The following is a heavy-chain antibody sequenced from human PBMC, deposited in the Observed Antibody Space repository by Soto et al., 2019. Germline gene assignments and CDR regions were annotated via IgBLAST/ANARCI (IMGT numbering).Heavy chain of an antibody. CDR3: ARGFSYGSYWYFDL. CDR1: GFIFATYG. Sequence: QFQLVQSGAEVGNPGASVKLSCKASGFIFATYGITWVRQAPGQGLEWMGWITADNGNTNYAQNLQGRVTMTTDSSTSTAYMELWRLRRDDTAVYYCARGFSYGSYWYFDLWGRGTLVTVSS. CDR2: ITADNGNT. D-gene: IGHD3-16*01. J-gene: IGHJ2*01. V-gene: IGHV1-18*04.